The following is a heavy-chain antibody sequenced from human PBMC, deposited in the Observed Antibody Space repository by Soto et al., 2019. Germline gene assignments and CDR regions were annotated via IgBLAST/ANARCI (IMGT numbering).Heavy chain of an antibody. Sequence: EVQLVESGGGLVQPGGSLRLSCAASGFTVSSNYMSWVRQAPGKGLEWVSVIYSGGSTYYADSVKGRFTISRDNSKNTLYLQMNSLRAEDTAVYYCARASTARWLYDYWGQGTLVTVSS. CDR3: ARASTARWLYDY. V-gene: IGHV3-66*01. CDR1: GFTVSSNY. D-gene: IGHD6-6*01. J-gene: IGHJ4*02. CDR2: IYSGGST.